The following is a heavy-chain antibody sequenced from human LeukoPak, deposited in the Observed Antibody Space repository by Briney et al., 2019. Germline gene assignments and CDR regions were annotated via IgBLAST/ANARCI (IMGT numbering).Heavy chain of an antibody. CDR3: ARTPAITMIVSN. V-gene: IGHV4-38-2*02. J-gene: IGHJ4*02. CDR1: GYSISSGYY. Sequence: SETLSLTCTVSGYSISSGYYWGWIRQPPGKGLEWIGSIYHSGSTYYNPSLKSRVTISVDTSKNQFSLKLSSVTAADTAVYYCARTPAITMIVSNWGQGTLVTVSS. D-gene: IGHD3-22*01. CDR2: IYHSGST.